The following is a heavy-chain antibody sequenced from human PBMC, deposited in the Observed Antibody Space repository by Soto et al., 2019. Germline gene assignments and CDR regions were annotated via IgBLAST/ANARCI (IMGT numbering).Heavy chain of an antibody. D-gene: IGHD3-10*01. J-gene: IGHJ5*02. V-gene: IGHV1-18*01. CDR3: ARGVGSGSYYNQYNWFDP. CDR2: VSPYDGYT. CDR1: GYTFSSYG. Sequence: ASVKVSCKASGYTFSSYGINWVRQAPGQGLEWLGWVSPYDGYTNYAQVLQGRVSMTTDTSTKTAYMEVRSLRSDDTAVYYCARGVGSGSYYNQYNWFDPWGQGTLVTVSS.